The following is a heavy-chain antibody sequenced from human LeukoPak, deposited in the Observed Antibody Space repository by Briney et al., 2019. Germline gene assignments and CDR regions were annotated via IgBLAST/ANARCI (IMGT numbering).Heavy chain of an antibody. D-gene: IGHD3-22*01. CDR3: AKDPLRVVVITFDY. CDR2: IYYSGST. CDR1: GGSISSYY. J-gene: IGHJ4*02. Sequence: PSETLSLTCTVSGGSISSYYWSWIRQPQGKGLEWIGYIYYSGSTNYNLSLKSRVTISVDTSKNQFSRKLSSVTAADTAVYYCAKDPLRVVVITFDYWGQGTLVTVSS. V-gene: IGHV4-59*01.